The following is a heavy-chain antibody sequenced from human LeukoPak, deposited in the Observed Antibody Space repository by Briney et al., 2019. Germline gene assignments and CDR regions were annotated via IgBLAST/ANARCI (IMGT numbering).Heavy chain of an antibody. CDR2: ISSSSSYT. CDR1: GFTFSDYY. Sequence: GGSLRLSCAASGFTFSDYYMSWIRQAPGKGLEWVSYISSSSSYTNYADSVKGRFTISRDNAKNSLYLQMNSLRAEDTAVYYCASSRDSSGYSFDYWGQRTLVTVSS. CDR3: ASSRDSSGYSFDY. J-gene: IGHJ4*02. V-gene: IGHV3-11*06. D-gene: IGHD3-22*01.